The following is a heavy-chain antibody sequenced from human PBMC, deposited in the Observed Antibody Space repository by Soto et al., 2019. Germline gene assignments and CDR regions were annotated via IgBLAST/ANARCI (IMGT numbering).Heavy chain of an antibody. J-gene: IGHJ5*02. Sequence: QVQLVQSGAEVKRPGSSVKVSCKASGGTFCSYAISWVRQAPGQGLEWMGGIIPIFGTANYAQKFQGRVTITADESTSTAYMELSSLRSEDTAVYYCAREYIAVAGSHNWFDPWGQGTLVTVSS. CDR3: AREYIAVAGSHNWFDP. V-gene: IGHV1-69*12. D-gene: IGHD6-19*01. CDR2: IIPIFGTA. CDR1: GGTFCSYA.